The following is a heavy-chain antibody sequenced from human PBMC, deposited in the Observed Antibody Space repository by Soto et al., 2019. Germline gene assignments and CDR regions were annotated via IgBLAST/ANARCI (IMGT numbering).Heavy chain of an antibody. Sequence: EVQLVESGGGLIQPGGSLRLSCAASGFNVSGTYMSWVRLPPGKGLEWVSLLYGTGSTHYPKSVKGRFTISRDNSKDTLYLQMNSLRAEDTAVYYCARDDAFGNENGFDIWGQGTMVTVSS. J-gene: IGHJ3*02. CDR2: LYGTGST. CDR3: ARDDAFGNENGFDI. CDR1: GFNVSGTY. V-gene: IGHV3-53*01. D-gene: IGHD1-1*01.